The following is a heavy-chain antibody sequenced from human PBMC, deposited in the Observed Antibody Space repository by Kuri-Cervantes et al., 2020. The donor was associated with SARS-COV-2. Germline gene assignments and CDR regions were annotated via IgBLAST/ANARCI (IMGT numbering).Heavy chain of an antibody. CDR3: AKDSTATTEYYYAMDV. CDR2: ISGSGTGA. Sequence: GESLKISCAASGFSFSSYAMSWVRQAPGKGLEWVSVISGSGTGAYYADSVKGRFTISRDNSKNTLYLQMNSLRAEDTAVYFCAKDSTATTEYYYAMDVWGQGTTVTVSS. CDR1: GFSFSSYA. J-gene: IGHJ6*02. D-gene: IGHD1-7*01. V-gene: IGHV3-23*01.